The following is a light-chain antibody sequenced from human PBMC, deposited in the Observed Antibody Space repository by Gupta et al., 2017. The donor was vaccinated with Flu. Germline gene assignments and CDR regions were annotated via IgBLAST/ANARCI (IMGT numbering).Light chain of an antibody. Sequence: DIVMTQSPDSLAVSLGERATINCKSSQSVLYNSNNKNYLAWYQQKPGQPPNLLLYLASTRESGVPDRFSGSGSGTDFTLTISSLQAEDVAVYYCQQYYSTPHSFGQGTKLEIK. CDR2: LAS. CDR3: QQYYSTPHS. CDR1: QSVLYNSNNKNY. V-gene: IGKV4-1*01. J-gene: IGKJ2*03.